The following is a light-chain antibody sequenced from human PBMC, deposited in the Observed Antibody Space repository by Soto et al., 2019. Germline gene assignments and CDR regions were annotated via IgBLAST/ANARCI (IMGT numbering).Light chain of an antibody. J-gene: IGKJ4*01. V-gene: IGKV3-11*01. Sequence: EVVLTQSPATLSLSPGEKATLSCRASQDINTYLGWYQQKPGQPPRLLMYDASNRASGIPARFSGSGSGTDLTLTIDTLEPEDFAIYYCQHRYNWPLTFGAGTRVEIK. CDR2: DAS. CDR1: QDINTY. CDR3: QHRYNWPLT.